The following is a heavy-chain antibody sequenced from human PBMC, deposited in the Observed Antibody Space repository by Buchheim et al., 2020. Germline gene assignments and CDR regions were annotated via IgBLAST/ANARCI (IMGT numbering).Heavy chain of an antibody. CDR3: ARDVAGDGLAWFDP. V-gene: IGHV3-53*01. Sequence: EVQLVESGGGLIQPGGSLRLSCAASGLTVSSNHMNWVRQAPGKGLEWVSVINGGGSTYYADSVKGRFTVSRDTSKNTVYLQMNSLRAEDTAVYYCARDVAGDGLAWFDPWGQGTL. CDR1: GLTVSSNH. J-gene: IGHJ5*02. CDR2: INGGGST. D-gene: IGHD7-27*01.